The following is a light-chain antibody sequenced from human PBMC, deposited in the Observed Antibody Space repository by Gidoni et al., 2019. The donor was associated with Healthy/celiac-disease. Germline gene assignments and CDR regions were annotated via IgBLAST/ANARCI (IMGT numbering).Light chain of an antibody. CDR2: GKN. V-gene: IGLV3-19*01. J-gene: IGLJ2*01. CDR3: NSRDSSGNHVV. CDR1: SLRSYY. Sequence: SSELTQAPAVSVALGQPVRITCSGDSLRSYYASWYQQKPGQAPVLVIYGKNNRPPGIPDRFSGSSSGNTASLTITGAQAEDEADYYCNSRDSSGNHVVFGGGTKLPVL.